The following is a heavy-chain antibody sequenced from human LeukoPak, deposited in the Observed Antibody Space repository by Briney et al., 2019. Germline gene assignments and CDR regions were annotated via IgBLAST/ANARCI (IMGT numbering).Heavy chain of an antibody. CDR3: ASVELYSSSSIYYYYYMDV. D-gene: IGHD6-6*01. CDR1: GGTFSSYA. J-gene: IGHJ6*03. Sequence: SVKVSCKASGGTFSSYAISWVRQAPGQGLEWMGGIIPIVGTANYAQKFQGRVTITADKSTSTAYMELSSLRSEDTAVYYCASVELYSSSSIYYYYYMDVWGKGTTVTVSS. CDR2: IIPIVGTA. V-gene: IGHV1-69*06.